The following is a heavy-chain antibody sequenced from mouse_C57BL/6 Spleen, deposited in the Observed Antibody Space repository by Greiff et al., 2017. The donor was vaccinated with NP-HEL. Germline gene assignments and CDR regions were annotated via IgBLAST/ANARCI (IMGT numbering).Heavy chain of an antibody. J-gene: IGHJ2*01. CDR2: ISGGGGNT. V-gene: IGHV5-9*01. CDR1: GFTFSSYT. D-gene: IGHD3-2*02. Sequence: EVMLVESGGGLVKPGGSLKLSCAASGFTFSSYTMSWVRQTPEKRLDWVATISGGGGNTYYPDSVKGRFTISRDNAKNTLYLQMSSLRSEDTALYYCARSLDSSGSTYWGQGTTLTVSS. CDR3: ARSLDSSGSTY.